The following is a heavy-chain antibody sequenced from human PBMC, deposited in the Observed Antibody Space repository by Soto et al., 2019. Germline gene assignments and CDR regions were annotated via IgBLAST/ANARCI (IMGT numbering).Heavy chain of an antibody. Sequence: LSLTCAVSSGSISSSNWWSWVRQPPGKGLEWIGEIYHSGSTNYNPSLKSRVTISVDKSKNQFSLKLSSVTAADTAVYYCARRYSSGWDQFDYWGQGTLVTVSS. J-gene: IGHJ4*02. CDR1: SGSISSSNW. CDR3: ARRYSSGWDQFDY. CDR2: IYHSGST. V-gene: IGHV4-4*02. D-gene: IGHD6-19*01.